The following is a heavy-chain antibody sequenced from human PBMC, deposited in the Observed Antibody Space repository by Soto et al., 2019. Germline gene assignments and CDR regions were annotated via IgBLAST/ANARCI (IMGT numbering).Heavy chain of an antibody. CDR1: GFIFSTYW. CDR3: ATECPYSSSWEDLYN. V-gene: IGHV3-74*01. J-gene: IGHJ4*02. D-gene: IGHD6-13*01. CDR2: FSRGRDTT. Sequence: GGSLRLSCAASGFIFSTYWMYWVRQAPGKGLVWVATFSRGRDTTWHADSVKGRFTVSRDSSKNTLSLQMNSLGAEDTAVYYFATECPYSSSWEDLYNWGQETLVTVSS.